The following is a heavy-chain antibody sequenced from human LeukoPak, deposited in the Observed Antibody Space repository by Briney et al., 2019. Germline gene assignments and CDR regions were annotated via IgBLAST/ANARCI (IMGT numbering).Heavy chain of an antibody. J-gene: IGHJ4*02. CDR2: ISSSSSYI. V-gene: IGHV3-21*01. Sequence: GGSLRLSCAASGFTFSSYSMNWVRQAPGKGREWVSSISSSSSYIYYADSVKGRFTISRDNAKNSLYLQMNSLRAEDTAVYYCARNYGSGSYGDYWGQGTLVTASS. CDR1: GFTFSSYS. CDR3: ARNYGSGSYGDY. D-gene: IGHD3-10*01.